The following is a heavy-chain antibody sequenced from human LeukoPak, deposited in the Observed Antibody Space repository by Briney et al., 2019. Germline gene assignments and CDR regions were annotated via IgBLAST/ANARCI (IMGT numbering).Heavy chain of an antibody. CDR2: ISSDGRDK. CDR3: AKDTTRGAAAYYFDY. V-gene: IGHV3-30*18. D-gene: IGHD1-26*01. J-gene: IGHJ4*02. CDR1: GFTFSNYA. Sequence: PGRSLRLSCAASGFTFSNYAMHWVRQAPGKGLEWVAVISSDGRDKHCADSVKGRFTISRDNSKNTLYLQMNSLRPEGRAVYYCAKDTTRGAAAYYFDYWGQGTLLTVSS.